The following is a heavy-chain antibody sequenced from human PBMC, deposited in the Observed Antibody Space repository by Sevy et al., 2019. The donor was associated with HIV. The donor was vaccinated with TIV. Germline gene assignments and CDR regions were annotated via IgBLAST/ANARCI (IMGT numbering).Heavy chain of an antibody. CDR1: GFTFSSYA. Sequence: GGSLRLSCAASGFTFSSYAMHWVRQAPGKGLEWVAGISYDGGNKYYADSVKGRFTISRDNSKNTLYLQMNSLRAEDTAVCYCAGIGRAVVGTAFDIWGQGTMVTVSS. D-gene: IGHD6-19*01. CDR3: AGIGRAVVGTAFDI. J-gene: IGHJ3*02. CDR2: ISYDGGNK. V-gene: IGHV3-30-3*01.